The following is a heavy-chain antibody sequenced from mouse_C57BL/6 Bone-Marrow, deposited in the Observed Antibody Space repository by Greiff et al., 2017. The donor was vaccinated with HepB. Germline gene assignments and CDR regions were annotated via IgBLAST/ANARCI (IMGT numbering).Heavy chain of an antibody. CDR3: ARESYYDYDVEGYYAMDY. Sequence: VQLQQPGAELVMPGASVKLSCKASGYTFTSYWMHWVKQRPGQGLEWIGEIDPSDSYTNYNQKFKGKSTLTVDKSSSTAYMQLSSLTSEDSAVYYWARESYYDYDVEGYYAMDYWGQGTSVTVSS. V-gene: IGHV1-69*01. J-gene: IGHJ4*01. CDR1: GYTFTSYW. D-gene: IGHD2-4*01. CDR2: IDPSDSYT.